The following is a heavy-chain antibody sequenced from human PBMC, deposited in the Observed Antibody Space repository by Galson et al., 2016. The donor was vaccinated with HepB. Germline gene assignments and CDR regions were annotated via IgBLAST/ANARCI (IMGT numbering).Heavy chain of an antibody. J-gene: IGHJ4*02. CDR3: ARAPVTSTTCCYYFDY. CDR1: GFTFSNYD. Sequence: SLRLSCAASGFTFSNYDMHWVRQSMGKGLEWVSGYVVAGNTYYADSVKGRFTISKDNSKNTLYLQMNSLRAEDTAVYYCARAPVTSTTCCYYFDYWGQGTLVTVSS. V-gene: IGHV3-13*01. D-gene: IGHD2-2*01. CDR2: YVVAGNT.